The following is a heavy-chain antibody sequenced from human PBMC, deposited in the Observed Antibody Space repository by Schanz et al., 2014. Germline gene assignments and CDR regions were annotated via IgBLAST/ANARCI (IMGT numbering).Heavy chain of an antibody. CDR2: ISASGGDT. D-gene: IGHD3-10*02. CDR3: AKNQYDDVDLSSFYFDF. CDR1: GFTFSTDA. J-gene: IGHJ4*02. Sequence: EVHLLESGGGLVPPGGSLRLSCAASGFTFSTDAMSWVRQAPGKGLEWLSVISASGGDTYYADSVKGRFTISRDNSKNTLYLQMNSLRAEDTAIYYCAKNQYDDVDLSSFYFDFWGQGTLVTVSS. V-gene: IGHV3-23*01.